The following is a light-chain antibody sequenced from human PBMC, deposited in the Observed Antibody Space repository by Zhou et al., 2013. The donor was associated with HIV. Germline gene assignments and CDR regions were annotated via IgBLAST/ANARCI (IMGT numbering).Light chain of an antibody. CDR1: QSVSSN. CDR2: GAS. Sequence: EIVMTQSPATLSVSPGERATLSCRASQSVSSNLAWYQQKPGQAPRLLIYGASTRATGIPARFSGSGSGTEFTLTISSLQPDDFATYYCQQCNSYSLTFGGGTKVEIK. V-gene: IGKV3-15*01. J-gene: IGKJ4*01. CDR3: QQCNSYSLT.